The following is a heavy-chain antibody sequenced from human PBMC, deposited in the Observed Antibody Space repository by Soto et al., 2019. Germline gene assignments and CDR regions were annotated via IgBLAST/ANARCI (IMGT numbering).Heavy chain of an antibody. CDR1: GFTFSSYA. J-gene: IGHJ6*02. CDR3: AKARSSRITIFGVVTPYYYYYGMDV. V-gene: IGHV3-23*01. Sequence: GGSLRLSCAASGFTFSSYAMSWVRQAPGKGLEWVSAISGSGGSTYYADSVKGRFTISRDNYKNTLYLQMNSLRAEDTAVYYCAKARSSRITIFGVVTPYYYYYGMDVWGQGTTVTVSS. CDR2: ISGSGGST. D-gene: IGHD3-3*01.